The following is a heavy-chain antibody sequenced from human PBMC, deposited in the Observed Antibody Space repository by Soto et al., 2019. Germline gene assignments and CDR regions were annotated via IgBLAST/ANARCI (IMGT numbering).Heavy chain of an antibody. CDR3: ARDHQQWLARNYFDY. CDR1: GYTFTDYY. V-gene: IGHV1-69*13. CDR2: IIPIFGTA. D-gene: IGHD6-19*01. Sequence: GASVKVSCKASGYTFTDYYIHWVRQAPGQGLEWMGGIIPIFGTANYSQKFQGRVTITADEATSTAYRELSSLRAEDTAVYYCARDHQQWLARNYFDYWGQGTLVTVSS. J-gene: IGHJ4*02.